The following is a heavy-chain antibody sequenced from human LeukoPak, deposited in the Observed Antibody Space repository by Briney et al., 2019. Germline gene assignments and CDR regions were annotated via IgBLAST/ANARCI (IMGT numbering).Heavy chain of an antibody. CDR3: ARDAVDTANAV. V-gene: IGHV3-74*01. CDR2: INSDGSIT. CDR1: GFTFTTYW. D-gene: IGHD5-18*01. J-gene: IGHJ6*02. Sequence: PGGSLRLSCAASGFTFTTYWMHWVRQAPGKGLVWVSHINSDGSITSYADSVKGRFTISRDNAKNTLYLQVNSLRAEDTAVYYCARDAVDTANAVWGQGTMVTVSS.